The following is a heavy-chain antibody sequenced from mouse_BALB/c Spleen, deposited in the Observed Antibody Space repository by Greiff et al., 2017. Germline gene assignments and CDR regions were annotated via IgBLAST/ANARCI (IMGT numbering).Heavy chain of an antibody. J-gene: IGHJ2*01. CDR1: GYTFSSYW. V-gene: IGHV1-9*01. Sequence: QVQLQQSGAELMKPGASVKISCKATGYTFSSYWIEWVKQRPGHGLEWIGEILPGSGSTNYNEKFKGKATFTADTSSNEAYMLLSSLTSEDSAVYYCARRSYGYGALGYWGQRTTRTVSS. CDR3: ARRSYGYGALGY. CDR2: ILPGSGST. D-gene: IGHD2-2*01.